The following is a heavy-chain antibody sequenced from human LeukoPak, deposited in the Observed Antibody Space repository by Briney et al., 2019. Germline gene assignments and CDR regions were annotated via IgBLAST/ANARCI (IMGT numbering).Heavy chain of an antibody. CDR1: GYTFTSYD. V-gene: IGHV1-8*01. CDR2: MNPNSGNT. CDR3: ARGLDYVGLADY. J-gene: IGHJ4*02. Sequence: ASVKVSCKASGYTFTSYDINLVRQATGQGLEWMGWMNPNSGNTGYAQKFQGRLTMTRNTSISTAYMELSSLRSEDTAVYYCARGLDYVGLADYWGQGTLVTVSS. D-gene: IGHD4-23*01.